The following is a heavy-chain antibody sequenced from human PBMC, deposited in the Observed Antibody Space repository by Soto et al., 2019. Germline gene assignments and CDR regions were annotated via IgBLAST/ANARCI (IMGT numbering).Heavy chain of an antibody. J-gene: IGHJ3*01. CDR2: ISSNGVAT. D-gene: IGHD2-8*01. CDR3: ARGGYCTNGVCARSFDL. CDR1: GFTFSFYA. V-gene: IGHV3-64*01. Sequence: EVQLVESGGGLVQPGGSLRLSCAASGFTFSFYAMHWVRQAPGKGLEYVSAISSNGVATYHANSVKGRFTISRDNSKYTLYLQLGSLRAEDMAVYYCARGGYCTNGVCARSFDLWGQGTLVTVSS.